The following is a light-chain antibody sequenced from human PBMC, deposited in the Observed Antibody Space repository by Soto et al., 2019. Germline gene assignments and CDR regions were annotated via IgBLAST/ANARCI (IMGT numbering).Light chain of an antibody. CDR3: QQANSFPLT. J-gene: IGKJ4*01. Sequence: DLQMTQSPSSVSASVGDRVTITCRASQLISNWLAWYQQKPGKAPKLLIYPASSLQSGVPSRFSGSGSGTDFTLTISSLQPEDFATYYCQQANSFPLTFGGGTRVEIK. V-gene: IGKV1D-12*01. CDR1: QLISNW. CDR2: PAS.